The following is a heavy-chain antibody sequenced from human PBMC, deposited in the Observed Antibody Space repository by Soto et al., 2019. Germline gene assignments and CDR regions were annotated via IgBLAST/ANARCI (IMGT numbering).Heavy chain of an antibody. CDR2: IIPIFGTA. Sequence: GAPVKVSCEASGGTIMSYASRWVRRALGQGLEWMGGIIPIFGTANYAQKFQGRVTITADESTSTAYMELSSLRSEDTAVYYCANHGAIPYKYWFDPWGQGTLVTVSS. D-gene: IGHD2-2*02. CDR3: ANHGAIPYKYWFDP. CDR1: GGTIMSYA. J-gene: IGHJ5*02. V-gene: IGHV1-69*01.